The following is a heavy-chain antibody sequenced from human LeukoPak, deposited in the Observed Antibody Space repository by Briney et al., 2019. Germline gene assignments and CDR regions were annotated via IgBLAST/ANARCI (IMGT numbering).Heavy chain of an antibody. CDR3: ARTSSIAARRGYYYYGMDV. J-gene: IGHJ6*02. D-gene: IGHD6-6*01. V-gene: IGHV1-2*02. CDR2: INPNSGGT. CDR1: GYTFTGYY. Sequence: ASVKVSCKASGYTFTGYYMHWVRQAPGQGLEWMGWINPNSGGTNYAQKFQGRVTMTRNTSISTAYMELSRLRSDDTAVYYCARTSSIAARRGYYYYGMDVWGQGTTVTVSS.